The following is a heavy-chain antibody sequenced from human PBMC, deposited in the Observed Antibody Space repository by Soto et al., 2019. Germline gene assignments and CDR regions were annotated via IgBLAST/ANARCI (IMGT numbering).Heavy chain of an antibody. J-gene: IGHJ4*02. CDR2: IYYSGST. Sequence: QVQLQESGPGLVKPSETLSLTCTVSGGSISSYYWSWIRQPPGKGLDRIGYIYYSGSTNYNPSLKSRVTISVDTSKNQFSMKLSSVTAADTAVYYCARRWGRTFDYWGQGTLVTVSS. CDR3: ARRWGRTFDY. V-gene: IGHV4-59*08. D-gene: IGHD1-26*01. CDR1: GGSISSYY.